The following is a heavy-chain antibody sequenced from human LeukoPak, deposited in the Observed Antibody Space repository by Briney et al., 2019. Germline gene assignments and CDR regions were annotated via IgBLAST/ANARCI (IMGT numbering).Heavy chain of an antibody. D-gene: IGHD4-17*01. Sequence: TSETLSLSCAVSAYSISCGYYWAWIRQPPGKGLEWIGSTYHSGSTYYNPSLKSRVTISVDTSKNQFSLKLSSVTAADTAVYYCAKVGAYGDYARHDYWGQGTLVTVSS. V-gene: IGHV4-38-2*01. CDR1: AYSISCGYY. J-gene: IGHJ4*02. CDR3: AKVGAYGDYARHDY. CDR2: TYHSGST.